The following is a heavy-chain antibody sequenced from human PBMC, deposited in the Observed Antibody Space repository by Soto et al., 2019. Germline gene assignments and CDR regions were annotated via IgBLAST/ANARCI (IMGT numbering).Heavy chain of an antibody. CDR2: IYYTGST. J-gene: IGHJ4*02. V-gene: IGHV4-59*08. CDR1: GGSISDYY. D-gene: IGHD5-12*01. Sequence: QVQLQESGPGLVKPSETLPLTCTVSGGSISDYYWSWIRQPPGKGLEWVGYIYYTGSTTYNPSLKCRPTLSVDTSKNQFSLKLRSVSAADTAVYYCARLGRWLQALDSWGQGTLVTVSS. CDR3: ARLGRWLQALDS.